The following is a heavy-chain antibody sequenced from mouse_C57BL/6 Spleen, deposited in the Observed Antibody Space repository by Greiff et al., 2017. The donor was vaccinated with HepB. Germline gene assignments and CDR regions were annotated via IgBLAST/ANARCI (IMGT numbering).Heavy chain of an antibody. CDR1: GFSLTSYG. D-gene: IGHD2-1*01. J-gene: IGHJ4*01. Sequence: VMLVESGPGLVQPSQSLSITCTVSGFSLTSYGVHWVRQPPGKGLEWLGVIWSGGSTDYNAAFISRLSISKDNSKSQVFFKMNSLQADDTAIYYCAKILQNYYAMDYWGQGTSVTVSS. CDR2: IWSGGST. V-gene: IGHV2-4*01. CDR3: AKILQNYYAMDY.